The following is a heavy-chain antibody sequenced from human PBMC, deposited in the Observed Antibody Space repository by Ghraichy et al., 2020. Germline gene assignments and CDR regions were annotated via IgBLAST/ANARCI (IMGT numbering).Heavy chain of an antibody. Sequence: SETLSLTCAVYGGSFSGYYWSWIRQPPGKGLEWIGEINHSGSTNYNPSLKSRVTISVDTSKNQFSLKLSSVTAADTAVYYCARDPGTVAGTSNWFDPWGQGTLVTVSS. CDR3: ARDPGTVAGTSNWFDP. CDR2: INHSGST. CDR1: GGSFSGYY. V-gene: IGHV4-34*01. J-gene: IGHJ5*02. D-gene: IGHD6-19*01.